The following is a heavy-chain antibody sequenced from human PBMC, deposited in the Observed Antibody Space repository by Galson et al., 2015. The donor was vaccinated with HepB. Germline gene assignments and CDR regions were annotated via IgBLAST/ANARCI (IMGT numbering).Heavy chain of an antibody. V-gene: IGHV1-8*01. CDR2: MNPNSGNT. Sequence: SVKVSCKASGSTFTSYDINWVRQATGQGLEWMGWMNPNSGNTGYAQKFQGRVTMTRNTSISTAYMELSSLRSEDTAVYYCARGTTIFGVVIIHYYYGMDVWGQGTTVTVSS. CDR1: GSTFTSYD. D-gene: IGHD3-3*01. J-gene: IGHJ6*02. CDR3: ARGTTIFGVVIIHYYYGMDV.